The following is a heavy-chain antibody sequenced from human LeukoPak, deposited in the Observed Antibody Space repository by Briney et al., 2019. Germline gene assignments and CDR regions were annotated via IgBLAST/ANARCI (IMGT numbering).Heavy chain of an antibody. CDR1: GFTFSIYG. V-gene: IGHV3-33*01. J-gene: IGHJ4*02. CDR2: IWEDGTNI. CDR3: ARVGYNSGWYEY. Sequence: GGSLRLSCAASGFTFSIYGMHWVRQAPGKGLVWVAVIWEDGTNIRYADSVKGRFTISRDNSKNTLYLQMNRLRAEDTAVYYCARVGYNSGWYEYWGQGTLVTVAS. D-gene: IGHD6-19*01.